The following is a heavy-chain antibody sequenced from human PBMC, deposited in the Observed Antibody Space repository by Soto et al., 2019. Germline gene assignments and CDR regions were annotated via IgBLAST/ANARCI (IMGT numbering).Heavy chain of an antibody. CDR3: ASFVRFGESYLPSYHRYRIAV. J-gene: IGHJ6*02. CDR1: GGTFSSYA. D-gene: IGHD3-10*01. Sequence: SVKVSCKASGGTFSSYAISWVRQAPGQGLEWMGGIIPIFGTANYAQKFQGRVTITADESTSTAYMELSSLRSEDTAVYYCASFVRFGESYLPSYHRYRIAVPGQRTTVPGSS. V-gene: IGHV1-69*13. CDR2: IIPIFGTA.